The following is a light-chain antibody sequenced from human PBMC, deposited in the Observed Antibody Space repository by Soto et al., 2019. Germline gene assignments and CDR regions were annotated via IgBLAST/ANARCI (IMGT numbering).Light chain of an antibody. J-gene: IGKJ3*01. V-gene: IGKV3-15*01. CDR3: QHYNACPPAFT. Sequence: ELVMTQSPATLSVSPGERATLSCRASQSLSSNLAWYQQKPGQAPRLLIYGASTRARGTPARSSGSGSGTEFTRSITSKQSADFAPDYCQHYNACPPAFTFGPGTKVDL. CDR2: GAS. CDR1: QSLSSN.